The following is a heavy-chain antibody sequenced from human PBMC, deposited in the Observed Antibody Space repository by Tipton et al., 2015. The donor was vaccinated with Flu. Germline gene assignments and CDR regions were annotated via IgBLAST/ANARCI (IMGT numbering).Heavy chain of an antibody. V-gene: IGHV1-18*01. CDR2: ISAYNGNT. D-gene: IGHD3-3*01. CDR1: GYTFTSYG. J-gene: IGHJ6*02. CDR3: ARERGTIFGVVIIPNYYYYYGMDV. Sequence: QVQLVQSGAEVKKPGASVKVSCKASGYTFTSYGISWVRQAPGQGLEWMGWISAYNGNTNYAQKLQGRVTMTTDTSTSTAYMELRSLRSDDTAVYSCARERGTIFGVVIIPNYYYYYGMDVWGQGTTVTVSS.